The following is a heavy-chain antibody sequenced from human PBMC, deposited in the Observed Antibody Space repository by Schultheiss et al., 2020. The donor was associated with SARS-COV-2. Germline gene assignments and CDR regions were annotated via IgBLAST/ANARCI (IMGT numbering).Heavy chain of an antibody. J-gene: IGHJ4*02. D-gene: IGHD5-24*01. CDR1: GFTFSGHA. CDR3: ARGQWGGEQMATTILDY. V-gene: IGHV3-23*01. Sequence: GGSLRLSCAASGFTFSGHAMTWVRQAPGNGLEWVSGISGSGGDTYYPYSVKGRFTISRDNFKNTLYLQMNNLRAEDTAIYYCARGQWGGEQMATTILDYWGQGTLVTVSS. CDR2: ISGSGGDT.